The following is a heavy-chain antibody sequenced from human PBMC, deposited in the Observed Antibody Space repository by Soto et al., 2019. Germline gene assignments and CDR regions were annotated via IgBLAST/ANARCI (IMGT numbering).Heavy chain of an antibody. J-gene: IGHJ4*02. V-gene: IGHV4-30-4*01. CDR1: GGSISSGDYY. CDR3: ARDIFRNLDY. Sequence: SETLSLTCTVSGGSISSGDYYWSWIRQPPGKGLEWVGYIFYSGITYYNPSLRSRVTISVDTSKNQFSLKLTTVTAADTAVYYCARDIFRNLDYWGQGTLVTVSS. D-gene: IGHD3-3*01. CDR2: IFYSGIT.